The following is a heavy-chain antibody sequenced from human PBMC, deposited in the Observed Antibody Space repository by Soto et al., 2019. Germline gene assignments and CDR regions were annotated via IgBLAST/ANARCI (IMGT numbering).Heavy chain of an antibody. CDR3: ARESGSPVTYHYSYGMDV. CDR1: GFSVTSNY. J-gene: IGHJ6*02. V-gene: IGHV3-53*05. D-gene: IGHD4-17*01. Sequence: EVQLVETGGGLIQPGGSLRLSCVASGFSVTSNYMTWVRQAPGKGPEWVSVMYSNGHTYYADSVEGRFTISRDRYSNNLYLQMTSLRREDTAVYYCARESGSPVTYHYSYGMDVWGQGTTVTVSS. CDR2: MYSNGHT.